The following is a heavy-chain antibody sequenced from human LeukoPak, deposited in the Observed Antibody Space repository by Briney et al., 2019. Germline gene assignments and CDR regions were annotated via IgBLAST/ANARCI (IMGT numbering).Heavy chain of an antibody. CDR2: IYYGGNT. CDR3: ARHTYDFWSGYNSINWFDP. CDR1: GDSVSSSNYY. D-gene: IGHD3-3*01. V-gene: IGHV4-61*01. J-gene: IGHJ5*02. Sequence: SETLSLTCAVSGDSVSSSNYYWSWIRQPPGKGLEWIGYIYYGGNTDYNPSLQSRVTISVDTSKNQFSLKLSSVTAADTAVYYCARHTYDFWSGYNSINWFDPWGQGTLVTVSS.